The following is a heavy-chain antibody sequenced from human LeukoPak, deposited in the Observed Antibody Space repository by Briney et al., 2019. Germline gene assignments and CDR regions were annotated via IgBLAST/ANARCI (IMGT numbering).Heavy chain of an antibody. D-gene: IGHD1-1*01. CDR2: ISYDGSNK. Sequence: GGSLRLSCAASGFTFSSYGMHWVRRAPGKGLEWVAVISYDGSNKYYADSVKGRFTISRDNSKNTLYLQMNSLRAEDTAVHYCAKDHWNHPRTKNYYYYGMDVWGQGTTVTVSS. CDR1: GFTFSSYG. V-gene: IGHV3-30*18. J-gene: IGHJ6*02. CDR3: AKDHWNHPRTKNYYYYGMDV.